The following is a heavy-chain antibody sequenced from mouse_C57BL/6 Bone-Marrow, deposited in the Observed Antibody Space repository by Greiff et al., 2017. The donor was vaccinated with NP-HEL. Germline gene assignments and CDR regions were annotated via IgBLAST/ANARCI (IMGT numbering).Heavy chain of an antibody. CDR3: ASLGSTYFDY. Sequence: VQLQQPGAELVMPGASVKLSCKASGYTFPSYWMHWVKQRPGQGLEWIGEIDPSDSYTNYNQKFKGKSTLTVDKSSSTAYMQLSSLTSEDSAVYYCASLGSTYFDYWGQGTTLTVSS. J-gene: IGHJ2*01. CDR2: IDPSDSYT. CDR1: GYTFPSYW. D-gene: IGHD1-1*01. V-gene: IGHV1-69*01.